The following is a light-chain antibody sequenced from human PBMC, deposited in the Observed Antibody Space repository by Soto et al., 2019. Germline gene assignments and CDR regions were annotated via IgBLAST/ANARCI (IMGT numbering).Light chain of an antibody. Sequence: SYELTQPPSVSVSPGQTASITCSGDKLGDKYACWYQQKPGQSPVLVIYEDTKRPSGIPERFSGSNSGNTATLTISGTQPMDEADYYCQAWVTSTASVVFGGGTKVTVL. CDR3: QAWVTSTASVV. J-gene: IGLJ2*01. V-gene: IGLV3-1*01. CDR2: EDT. CDR1: KLGDKY.